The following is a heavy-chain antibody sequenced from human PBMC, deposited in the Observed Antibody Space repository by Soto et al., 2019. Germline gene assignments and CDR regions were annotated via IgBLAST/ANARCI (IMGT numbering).Heavy chain of an antibody. V-gene: IGHV1-18*01. Sequence: QVQLVQSGAEVKKPGASVKVSCKTSGFTFTKYGISWVRQAPGQGLEWVGWISVYNNNTKYAQKFQGRVAMTTDTATSTASMELRTLRSDDTAVYYCARSSMHSWTDWFDPWGQGTLVTVSS. CDR2: ISVYNNNT. CDR1: GFTFTKYG. CDR3: ARSSMHSWTDWFDP. D-gene: IGHD2-2*01. J-gene: IGHJ5*02.